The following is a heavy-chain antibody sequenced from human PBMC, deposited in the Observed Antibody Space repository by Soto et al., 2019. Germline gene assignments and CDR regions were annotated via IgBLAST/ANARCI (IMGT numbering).Heavy chain of an antibody. V-gene: IGHV1-69*13. Sequence: AASVKVSCKASGGTFSSYAISWVRQAPGQGLEWMGGIIPIFGTANYAQKFQGRVTITADESTSTAYMELSSLRSEDTAVYYCAREGTYCGGDCYSDYWGQGTLVTVSS. CDR3: AREGTYCGGDCYSDY. J-gene: IGHJ4*02. CDR2: IIPIFGTA. D-gene: IGHD2-21*02. CDR1: GGTFSSYA.